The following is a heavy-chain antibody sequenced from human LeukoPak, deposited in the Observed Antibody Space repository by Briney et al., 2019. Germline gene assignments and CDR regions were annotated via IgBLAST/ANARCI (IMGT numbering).Heavy chain of an antibody. J-gene: IGHJ5*02. Sequence: PGRSLRLSCAASGFIFSDYTMMWVRRAPGKGLQWVATFTAYGGTYYAASVKGRFAISRDNSRDTVSLYMNSLRVEDTAMYYCAKGSTGGKVDWFDPWGPGTLVTVSS. CDR2: FTAYGGT. D-gene: IGHD4-23*01. V-gene: IGHV3-23*01. CDR1: GFIFSDYT. CDR3: AKGSTGGKVDWFDP.